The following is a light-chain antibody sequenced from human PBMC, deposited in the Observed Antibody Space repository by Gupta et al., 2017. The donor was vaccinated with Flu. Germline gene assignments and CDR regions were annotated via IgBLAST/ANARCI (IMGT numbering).Light chain of an antibody. CDR1: TSDVGGFNL. Sequence: SITIACTGTTSDVGGFNLVSWYQHHPGKAPKLIIYEVTKRPSEISNRFSGSKSGATASLTISGLQAEDEADYYCCSYAGNNAVVFGGGTKMTVL. V-gene: IGLV2-23*02. CDR3: CSYAGNNAVV. CDR2: EVT. J-gene: IGLJ2*01.